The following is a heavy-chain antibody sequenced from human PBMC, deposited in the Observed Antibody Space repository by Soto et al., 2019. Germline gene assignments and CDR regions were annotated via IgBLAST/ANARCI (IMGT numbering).Heavy chain of an antibody. CDR2: IFHGGNT. V-gene: IGHV4-38-2*01. CDR1: GFFISSGNY. CDR3: ARARWYDAFDV. Sequence: SETLSLTCAVSGFFISSGNYWGWIRKPPGNGLEWIGSIFHGGNTYYNPSLKSRVTISVDMSKNQFSLKLNSVTAADTAVYYCARARWYDAFDVWGQGTVVTVSS. D-gene: IGHD2-15*01. J-gene: IGHJ3*01.